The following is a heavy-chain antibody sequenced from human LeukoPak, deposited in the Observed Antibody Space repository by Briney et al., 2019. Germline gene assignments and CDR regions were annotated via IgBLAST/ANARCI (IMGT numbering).Heavy chain of an antibody. CDR1: GYTFTSYG. CDR2: ISAYNGNT. D-gene: IGHD3-3*01. Sequence: GASVKVSCKASGYTFTSYGISWVPQAPGQGLEWMGWISAYNGNTNYAQKFQGRVTMTTDTSTSTTYMEVRSLRSDDAAVYYCARHGHDFWSGQNWFDHWGQGTLATVSS. J-gene: IGHJ5*02. CDR3: ARHGHDFWSGQNWFDH. V-gene: IGHV1-18*01.